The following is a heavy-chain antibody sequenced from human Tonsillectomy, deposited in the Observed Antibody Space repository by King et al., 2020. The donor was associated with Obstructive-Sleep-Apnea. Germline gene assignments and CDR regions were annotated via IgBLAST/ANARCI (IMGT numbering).Heavy chain of an antibody. J-gene: IGHJ4*02. D-gene: IGHD6-19*01. CDR1: GFTVSSNY. Sequence: DVQLVESGGDLVQPGGSLRLSCAASGFTVSSNYMSWVRQSPGRGLEWVSILYGDGRTYYVDSVKGRLTISRDNSKNTLFLQMNSLRAEDTAVYYCARTMLGENRSVWYYFDYWGQGALVTVSA. V-gene: IGHV3-66*01. CDR3: ARTMLGENRSVWYYFDY. CDR2: LYGDGRT.